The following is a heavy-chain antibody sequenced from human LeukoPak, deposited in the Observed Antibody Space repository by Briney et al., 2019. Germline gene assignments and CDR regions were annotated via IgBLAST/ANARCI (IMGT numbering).Heavy chain of an antibody. V-gene: IGHV3-30-3*02. CDR2: ISYDGSNK. J-gene: IGHJ4*02. CDR3: AKTEYCSSTSCYEHYFDY. Sequence: QSGGSLRLSCVASGFTFSNYAMDWVRQAPGKGLEWVAVISYDGSNKNYADSVKGRFTISRDNSKNTVYLQMNSLRAEDTAVYYCAKTEYCSSTSCYEHYFDYWGQGTLVTVSS. CDR1: GFTFSNYA. D-gene: IGHD2-2*01.